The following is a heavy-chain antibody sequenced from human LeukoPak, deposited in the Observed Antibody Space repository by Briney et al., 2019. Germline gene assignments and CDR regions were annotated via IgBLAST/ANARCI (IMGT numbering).Heavy chain of an antibody. V-gene: IGHV3-11*01. J-gene: IGHJ6*02. CDR3: ARHDTAMATDYGMDV. D-gene: IGHD5-18*01. CDR1: GFTLSDYY. Sequence: GGSLRLSCAASGFTLSDYYMSWIRQAPGKGLEWVSYISSRGSTIYYADSVKGRFTISRDNAKNSLYLQMNSLRAEDTAVYYCARHDTAMATDYGMDVWGQGTTVTVSS. CDR2: ISSRGSTI.